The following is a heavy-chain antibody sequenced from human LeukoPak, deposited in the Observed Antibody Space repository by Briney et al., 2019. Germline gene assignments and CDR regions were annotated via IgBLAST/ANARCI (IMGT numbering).Heavy chain of an antibody. J-gene: IGHJ5*02. D-gene: IGHD3-10*01. CDR2: IYDSGST. Sequence: WVRQAPGKGLEWIGSIYDSGSTYYNPSLKSRVTISVVTSKNQFSLKLNSVTAADTAVYYCARHYGPWGQGTLVTVSS. CDR3: ARHYGP. V-gene: IGHV4-39*01.